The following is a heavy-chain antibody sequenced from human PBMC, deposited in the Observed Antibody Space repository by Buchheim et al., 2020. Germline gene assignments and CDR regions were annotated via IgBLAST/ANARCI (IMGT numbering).Heavy chain of an antibody. CDR1: GYTFTSHY. D-gene: IGHD4-23*01. Sequence: QVQLVQSGAEVKKPGASVRVSCKASGYTFTSHYIYWVRQAPGQGLEWMGWINPNSGDTNSAQKFLGRVTMTRDTSISTAYMELSRLSSDDTAVYFCTRNYGGNHYYYGMDVWGQGTT. CDR3: TRNYGGNHYYYGMDV. CDR2: INPNSGDT. V-gene: IGHV1-2*02. J-gene: IGHJ6*02.